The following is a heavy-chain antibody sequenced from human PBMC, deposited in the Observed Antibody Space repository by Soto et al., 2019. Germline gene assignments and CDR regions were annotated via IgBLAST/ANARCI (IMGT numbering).Heavy chain of an antibody. J-gene: IGHJ4*02. V-gene: IGHV3-15*01. CDR1: GFTFSNAW. D-gene: IGHD1-26*01. CDR2: IKSETDDATT. CDR3: TTIRLTWGY. Sequence: EVQLVESGGGLVKPGGSLRLSCAASGFTFSNAWMTWVRQAPGKGLEWVGRIKSETDDATTDYAAPVKGRFTISRDDSKNMLYLQMNSLETEDTAVYYCTTIRLTWGYWGQGTLVTVSS.